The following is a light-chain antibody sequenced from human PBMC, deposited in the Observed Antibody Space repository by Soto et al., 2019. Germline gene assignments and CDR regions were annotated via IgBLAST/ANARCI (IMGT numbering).Light chain of an antibody. J-gene: IGLJ1*01. CDR1: SSDVGGYNY. Sequence: QSVLIQPASVSGSPGQSITISCTGTSSDVGGYNYVSWYQHHPGKAPKLMIYDVSNRPSGVSNRFSGSKSGNTASLIISGLQAEDEADYYCSSYTSSSTLSTYVFGTGTKV. CDR2: DVS. V-gene: IGLV2-14*03. CDR3: SSYTSSSTLSTYV.